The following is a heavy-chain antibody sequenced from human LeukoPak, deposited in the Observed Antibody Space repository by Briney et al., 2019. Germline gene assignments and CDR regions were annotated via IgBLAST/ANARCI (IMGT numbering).Heavy chain of an antibody. Sequence: PGRSLRLSCAASGFTFSNYGMHWVRQAPGKGLEWVAVISYDGSNKYYADSVKGRFTISRDNSKNTLYLQMNSLRAEDTAVYYCAKALTYYYGSGASYYYYGMDVWGQGTTVTVSS. D-gene: IGHD3-10*01. CDR3: AKALTYYYGSGASYYYYGMDV. CDR1: GFTFSNYG. V-gene: IGHV3-30*18. J-gene: IGHJ6*02. CDR2: ISYDGSNK.